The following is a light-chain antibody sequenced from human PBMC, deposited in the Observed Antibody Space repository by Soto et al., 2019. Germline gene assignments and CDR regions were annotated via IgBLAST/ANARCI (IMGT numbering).Light chain of an antibody. CDR1: SSNIGNNY. Sequence: QSALTQSPSVSAAPGQKVTISCSGSSSNIGNNYVSWYQQLPGTAPKLLIYDNNKRPSGIPDRFSGSKSGTSATLAITGLQTGDEADYYCGTWVTSLSVGHVFGTGTKLTVL. V-gene: IGLV1-51*01. CDR3: GTWVTSLSVGHV. J-gene: IGLJ1*01. CDR2: DNN.